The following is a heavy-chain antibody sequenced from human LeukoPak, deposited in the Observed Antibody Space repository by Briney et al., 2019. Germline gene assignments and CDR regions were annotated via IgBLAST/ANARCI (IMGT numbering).Heavy chain of an antibody. D-gene: IGHD3-3*02. J-gene: IGHJ3*01. CDR1: GFTFSSYA. V-gene: IGHV3-30-3*01. Sequence: GGSLRLSCAASGFTFSSYAMSWVRQAPGKGLEWVAVISYDGSNKYYADSVKGRFTISRDNSKNTLYLQMNSLRAEDTAVYHCAREPIFGVAKNAFDFWGQGTMVTVSS. CDR2: ISYDGSNK. CDR3: AREPIFGVAKNAFDF.